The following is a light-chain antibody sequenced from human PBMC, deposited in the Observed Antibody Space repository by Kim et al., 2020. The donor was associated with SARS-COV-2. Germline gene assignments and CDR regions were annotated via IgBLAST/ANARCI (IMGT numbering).Light chain of an antibody. CDR2: AVP. V-gene: IGKV1-39*01. Sequence: TSVRDRGTITCRASQDMSTNLNWFQQRPGKDPKLLIYAVPSLQSGGPSRFSGSGAGTDFTLTISSLQPEEYATYYCQQTYSTPYSFGQGTRLEI. J-gene: IGKJ2*03. CDR1: QDMSTN. CDR3: QQTYSTPYS.